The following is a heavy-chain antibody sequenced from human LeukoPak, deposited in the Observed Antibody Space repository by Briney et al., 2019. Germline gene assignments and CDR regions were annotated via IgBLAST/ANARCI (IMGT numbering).Heavy chain of an antibody. CDR1: GFSFTNAW. V-gene: IGHV3-15*01. CDR3: TTDLGITLIRGVIVY. J-gene: IGHJ4*02. Sequence: GGSLRLSCGASGFSFTNAWMTWVRQAPGKGLEWVGRIKSRADGETRDYAASVKVRFTMSRDDSKATLDLQMNYLEAEDTAVYYCTTDLGITLIRGVIVYWGQGTLVTVTS. D-gene: IGHD3-10*01. CDR2: IKSRADGETR.